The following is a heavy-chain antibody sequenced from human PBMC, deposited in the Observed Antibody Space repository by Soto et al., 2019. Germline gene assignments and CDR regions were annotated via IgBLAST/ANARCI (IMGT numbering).Heavy chain of an antibody. J-gene: IGHJ5*01. D-gene: IGHD2-2*01. Sequence: PSETLSLTCTVSGGSISRGGYYWSWIRQHPGKGLEWIGYIYYSGSTYYNPSLKSRVTISVDTSKNQFSLKLSSVTAADTAVYYCARAALYCSSTSCYTTNWFDSWGQGTLVTVS. CDR1: GGSISRGGYY. V-gene: IGHV4-31*03. CDR3: ARAALYCSSTSCYTTNWFDS. CDR2: IYYSGST.